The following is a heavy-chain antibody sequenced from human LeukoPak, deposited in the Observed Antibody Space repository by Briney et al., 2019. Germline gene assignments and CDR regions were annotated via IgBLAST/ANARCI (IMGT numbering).Heavy chain of an antibody. J-gene: IGHJ4*02. CDR2: ISSSSSTI. CDR1: GFTFGSYS. CDR3: ARHDFDY. V-gene: IGHV3-48*04. Sequence: GGSLRLSCAASGFTFGSYSMNWVRQAPGKGLEWVSYISSSSSTIYYADSVKGRFTISRDNAKNSLYLQMNSLRAEDTAVYYCARHDFDYWGQGTLVTVSS. D-gene: IGHD3-3*01.